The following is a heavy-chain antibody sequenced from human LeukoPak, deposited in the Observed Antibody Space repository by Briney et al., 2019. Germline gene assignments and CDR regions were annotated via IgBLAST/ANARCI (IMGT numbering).Heavy chain of an antibody. CDR1: GLPFGSYG. D-gene: IGHD2-21*02. J-gene: IGHJ4*02. CDR3: AKSYCGGDCG. CDR2: ITGNGVYT. V-gene: IGHV3-23*01. Sequence: GGSLRLSCAVSGLPFGSYGMTWVRQAPGKGLEWVAGITGNGVYTYYADSVKGRFTISRDNSKSTLSLQMNRLRVEGTAVYYCAKSYCGGDCGWGPGTLVTVSS.